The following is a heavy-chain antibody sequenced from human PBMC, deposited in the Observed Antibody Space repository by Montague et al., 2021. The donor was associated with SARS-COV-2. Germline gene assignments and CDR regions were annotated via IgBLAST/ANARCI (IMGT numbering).Heavy chain of an antibody. V-gene: IGHV4-39*01. J-gene: IGHJ4*02. CDR1: GGSISSSSYY. CDR3: ARRESMVRGVIITFSSPFDY. Sequence: SESLSLIYTVSGGSISSSSYYWGWIRQPPGKGLEWIGSIYYSGSTYYNPSLKSRVTISVDTSKNQFSLKLSSATAADTAVYYCARRESMVRGVIITFSSPFDYWGQGTLVTVSS. D-gene: IGHD3-10*01. CDR2: IYYSGST.